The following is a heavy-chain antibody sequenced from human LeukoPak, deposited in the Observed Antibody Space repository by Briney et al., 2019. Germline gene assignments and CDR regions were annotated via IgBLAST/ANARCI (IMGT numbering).Heavy chain of an antibody. CDR1: GFTFSSYG. J-gene: IGHJ4*02. D-gene: IGHD2-2*01. Sequence: PGRSLRLSCAASGFTFSSYGMHWVRQAPGKGLEWVAVIWYDGSNKYCADSVKGRFTISRDNSKNTLYLQMNSLRAEDTAVYYCAKDCRRAVVPAAMDYWRQGTLVTVCS. CDR3: AKDCRRAVVPAAMDY. V-gene: IGHV3-33*06. CDR2: IWYDGSNK.